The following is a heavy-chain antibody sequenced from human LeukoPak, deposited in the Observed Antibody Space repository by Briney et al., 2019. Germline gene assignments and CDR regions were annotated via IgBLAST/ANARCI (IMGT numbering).Heavy chain of an antibody. CDR2: VKEDGREK. Sequence: GGSLRLSCAASGFTFSNYWMSWVRQAPGKGLEWVANVKEDGREKNYVDSVKGRFTISRDNAQDSLYLQMNSLRAEDTAVYYCARDRGYSNFDYWGQGTLVTVSS. D-gene: IGHD4-11*01. CDR3: ARDRGYSNFDY. J-gene: IGHJ4*02. CDR1: GFTFSNYW. V-gene: IGHV3-7*01.